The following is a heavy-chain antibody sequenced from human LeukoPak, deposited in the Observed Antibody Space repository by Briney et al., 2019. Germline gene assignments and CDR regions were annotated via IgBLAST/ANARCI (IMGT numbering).Heavy chain of an antibody. Sequence: GGSLRLSCAASGFTFSSYGMSWVRQAPGKGLEWVSAISGSGGSTYYADSVKGRFTISRDNSKNTLYLQMNSLRAEDTAVYYCARDRQLLSYYFDYWGQGTLVTVSS. J-gene: IGHJ4*02. CDR2: ISGSGGST. V-gene: IGHV3-23*01. D-gene: IGHD2-2*01. CDR1: GFTFSSYG. CDR3: ARDRQLLSYYFDY.